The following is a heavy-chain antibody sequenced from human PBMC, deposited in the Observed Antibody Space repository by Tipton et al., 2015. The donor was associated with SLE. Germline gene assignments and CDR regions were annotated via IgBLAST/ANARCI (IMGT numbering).Heavy chain of an antibody. CDR1: GGSFIPYY. Sequence: TLSLTCTVYGGSFIPYYWTWIRQPPGKGLEWIGEINHSGSTSYNPSLESRVTISVDTSKNQFSLNLSSVTAADAAVYFCARSPAQTHFDPWGQGIVVTVSS. CDR2: INHSGST. V-gene: IGHV4-34*01. J-gene: IGHJ5*02. CDR3: ARSPAQTHFDP.